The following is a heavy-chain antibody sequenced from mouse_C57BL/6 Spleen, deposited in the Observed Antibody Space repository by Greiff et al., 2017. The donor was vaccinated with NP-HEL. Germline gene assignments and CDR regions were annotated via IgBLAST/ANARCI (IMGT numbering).Heavy chain of an antibody. CDR3: ARFGGYYAMDY. Sequence: QVQLQQPGAELVKPGASVKLSCKASGYTFTSYWMQWVKQRPGQGLEWIGEIDPSDSYTHYNQKFKGKATLTVDTSSSTAYMQLSSFTSEDSAVYYCARFGGYYAMDYWGQGTSVTVSS. V-gene: IGHV1-50*01. CDR1: GYTFTSYW. CDR2: IDPSDSYT. J-gene: IGHJ4*01.